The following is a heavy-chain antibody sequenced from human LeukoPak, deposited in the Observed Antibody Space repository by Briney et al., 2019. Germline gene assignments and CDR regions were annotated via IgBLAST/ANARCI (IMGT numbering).Heavy chain of an antibody. Sequence: SETLSLTCTVSGGSISSYYWSWIRQPPGKGLEWIGYTYYSGSTNYNPSLKSRVTISVDTSKNQFSLKLSSVTAADTAVYYCARERVYGSGSYYKAYFDYWGQGTLVTVSS. CDR2: TYYSGST. J-gene: IGHJ4*02. CDR1: GGSISSYY. D-gene: IGHD3-10*01. V-gene: IGHV4-59*01. CDR3: ARERVYGSGSYYKAYFDY.